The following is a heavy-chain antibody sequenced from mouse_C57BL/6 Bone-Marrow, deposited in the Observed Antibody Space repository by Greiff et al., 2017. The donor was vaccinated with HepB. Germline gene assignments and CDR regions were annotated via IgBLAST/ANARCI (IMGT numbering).Heavy chain of an antibody. D-gene: IGHD3-1*01. CDR1: GYTFTSYW. J-gene: IGHJ2*01. CDR3: AIFGTRLFDY. V-gene: IGHV1-74*01. Sequence: VQLQQSGAELVKPGASVKVSCKASGYTFTSYWMHWVKQRPGQGLEWIGRLHPSDSDTNYNQKFKGKATLTVDKPSSTPYMQLSSLTSEDSAVYYCAIFGTRLFDYWGQGTTLTVSS. CDR2: LHPSDSDT.